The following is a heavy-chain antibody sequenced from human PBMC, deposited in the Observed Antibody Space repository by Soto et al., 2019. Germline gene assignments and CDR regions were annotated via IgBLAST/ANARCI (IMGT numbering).Heavy chain of an antibody. J-gene: IGHJ6*02. V-gene: IGHV5-51*01. D-gene: IGHD5-12*01. CDR1: GYSSTSYW. Sequence: GESLKISCKGSGYSSTSYWIGWVRQMPGKGLEWMGIIYPGDADTKYSPSFQGQVTISADKSISTAYLQWSSLKASDTAMYYCARRGPIKGDYYYGMDVWGHGTPVTVSS. CDR2: IYPGDADT. CDR3: ARRGPIKGDYYYGMDV.